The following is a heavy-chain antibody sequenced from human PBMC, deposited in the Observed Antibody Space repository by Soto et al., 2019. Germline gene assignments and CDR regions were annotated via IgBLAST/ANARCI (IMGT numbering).Heavy chain of an antibody. CDR3: ARVDCSTTTCYYYGFVV. V-gene: IGHV3-30-3*01. CDR1: GFDFSGYT. J-gene: IGHJ6*02. CDR2: ISYDGSDK. Sequence: QVHLEESGGGVVQPGGSLRLSCAGSGFDFSGYTIHWVRQAPGKGLEWVAVISYDGSDKYYADSVKGRFTISRDNAKKTLYLQMNSLRIEDTAVYYCARVDCSTTTCYYYGFVVWGQGTTVTVPS. D-gene: IGHD2-2*01.